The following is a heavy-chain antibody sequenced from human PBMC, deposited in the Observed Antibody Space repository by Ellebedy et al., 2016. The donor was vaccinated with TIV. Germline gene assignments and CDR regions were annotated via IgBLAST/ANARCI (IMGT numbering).Heavy chain of an antibody. CDR2: IYYSGTP. CDR3: ARDMRLPG. CDR1: GGFFRSSSYY. J-gene: IGHJ4*02. Sequence: MPSETLSLTFTLSGGFFRSSSYYWAWVRQPSGKALEWFGNIYYSGTPYYNSSLKSRVTISIDTSKNQFSLTLTSVTAADTAVYYCARDMRLPGWGQGTLVTVSS. V-gene: IGHV4-39*07. D-gene: IGHD2-15*01.